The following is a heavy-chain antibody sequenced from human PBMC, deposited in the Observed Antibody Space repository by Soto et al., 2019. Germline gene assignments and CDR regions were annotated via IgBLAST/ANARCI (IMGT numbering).Heavy chain of an antibody. J-gene: IGHJ4*02. V-gene: IGHV3-11*01. D-gene: IGHD5-12*01. Sequence: GGSLRLSCAASGFTFSDYYMSWIRQAPGKGLEWVSYISSSGSTIYYADSVKGRFTISRDNAKNSLYLQMNSLRAEDTAVYYCAGISYDVYFDYWGQGTLVTVSS. CDR1: GFTFSDYY. CDR3: AGISYDVYFDY. CDR2: ISSSGSTI.